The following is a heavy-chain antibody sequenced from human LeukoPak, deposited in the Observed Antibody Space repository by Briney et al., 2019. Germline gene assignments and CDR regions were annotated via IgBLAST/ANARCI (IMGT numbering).Heavy chain of an antibody. CDR1: GFSFHTYD. V-gene: IGHV3-48*04. CDR2: ISGGDGTT. CDR3: ARDQLSGSYFNWFDP. Sequence: PGGSLRLSCAASGFSFHTYDMNWVRQAPGKGLEWVSTISGGDGTTHYADSVKGRFTISRDNAKNSLYLQMNSLRAEDTAVYYCARDQLSGSYFNWFDPWGQGTLVTVSS. J-gene: IGHJ5*02. D-gene: IGHD1-26*01.